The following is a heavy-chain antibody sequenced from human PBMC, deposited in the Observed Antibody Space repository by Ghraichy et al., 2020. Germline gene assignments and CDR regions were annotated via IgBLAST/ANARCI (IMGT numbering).Heavy chain of an antibody. V-gene: IGHV4-34*01. CDR3: ARGVRVYYYDSSGYYYPHYFDY. J-gene: IGHJ4*02. CDR1: GGSFSGYY. Sequence: SETLSLTCAVYGGSFSGYYWSWIRQPPGKGLEWIGEINHSGSTNYNPSLKSRVTISVDTSKNQFSLKLSSVTAADTAVYYCARGVRVYYYDSSGYYYPHYFDYWGQGTLVTVSS. CDR2: INHSGST. D-gene: IGHD3-22*01.